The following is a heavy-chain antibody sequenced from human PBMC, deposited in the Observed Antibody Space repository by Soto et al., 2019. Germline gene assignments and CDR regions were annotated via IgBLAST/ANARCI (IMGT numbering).Heavy chain of an antibody. Sequence: GGSLRLSCAASGFTFSSYSMNWVRQAPGKGLEWVSYISSSTIYYADSVKGRFTISRDNAKNSLYLQMNSLRDEDTAVYYCASGKDYAEGGYWGQGTLVTVSS. J-gene: IGHJ4*02. CDR1: GFTFSSYS. CDR2: ISSSTI. CDR3: ASGKDYAEGGY. V-gene: IGHV3-48*02. D-gene: IGHD4-17*01.